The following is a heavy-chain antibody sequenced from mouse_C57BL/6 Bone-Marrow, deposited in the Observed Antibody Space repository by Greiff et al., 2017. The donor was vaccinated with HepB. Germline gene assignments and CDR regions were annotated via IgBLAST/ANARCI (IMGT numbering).Heavy chain of an antibody. CDR1: GYTFTDYE. V-gene: IGHV1-15*01. D-gene: IGHD2-4*01. CDR2: IDPETGGT. J-gene: IGHJ1*03. CDR3: TIENYDYGGYFDV. Sequence: QVQLQQSGAELVRPGASVTLSCKASGYTFTDYEMHWVKQTPVHGLEWIGAIDPETGGTAYNQKFKGKAILTADKSSSTAYMELRSLTSEDSAVYYCTIENYDYGGYFDVWGTGTTVTVSS.